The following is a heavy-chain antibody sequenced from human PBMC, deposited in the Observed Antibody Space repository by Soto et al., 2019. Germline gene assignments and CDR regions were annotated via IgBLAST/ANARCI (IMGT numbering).Heavy chain of an antibody. CDR2: ISSSSSTI. V-gene: IGHV3-48*02. D-gene: IGHD2-21*02. CDR1: GFTFSSYS. J-gene: IGHJ6*02. CDR3: ARDSQGVGSAGNYYYYGMDV. Sequence: EVQLLESGGGLVQPGGSLRLSCAASGFTFSSYSMNWVRQAPGKGLEWVSYISSSSSTIYYADSVKGRFTISRDNAKNSLYLQMNSLRDEDTAVYYCARDSQGVGSAGNYYYYGMDVWGQGTTVTVSS.